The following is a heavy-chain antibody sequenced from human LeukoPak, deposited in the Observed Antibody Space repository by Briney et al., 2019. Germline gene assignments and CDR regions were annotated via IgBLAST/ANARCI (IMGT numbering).Heavy chain of an antibody. Sequence: SVKVSCKASGYTSTSYYMHWVRQAPGQGLEWMGIINPSGGSTSYAQKFQGRVTMTRDTSTSTVYMELSSLRSEDTAVYYCARAVYYDSSGYYFDYWGQGTLVTVSS. CDR3: ARAVYYDSSGYYFDY. D-gene: IGHD3-22*01. V-gene: IGHV1-46*01. J-gene: IGHJ4*02. CDR2: INPSGGST. CDR1: GYTSTSYY.